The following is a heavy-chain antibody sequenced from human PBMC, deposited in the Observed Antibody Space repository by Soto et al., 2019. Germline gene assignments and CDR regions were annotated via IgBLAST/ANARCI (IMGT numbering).Heavy chain of an antibody. CDR2: ITGGGGDT. J-gene: IGHJ6*02. CDR3: ARDPESMQWIQLLFFYYSYGMDV. D-gene: IGHD5-18*01. CDR1: GFTFSNSA. Sequence: PGGSLRLSCAASGFTFSNSALNWVRQAPGKGLEWVSCITGGGGDTYYADSVKGRLTITRDNSENTLYLQMKSLRAEDTAVYYGARDPESMQWIQLLFFYYSYGMDVWGQGTTVTVSS. V-gene: IGHV3-23*01.